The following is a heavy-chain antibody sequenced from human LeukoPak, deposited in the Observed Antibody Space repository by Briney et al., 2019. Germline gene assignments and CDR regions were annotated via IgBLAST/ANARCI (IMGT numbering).Heavy chain of an antibody. Sequence: SQTLSLTCTVSGGSINSGGYYWGWIRQPPGKGLEWIGSIYYSGSTYYNPSLKSRVTISVDTSKNQFSLKLSSVTAADTAVYYCASPLAVAGTLPEDSWGQGTLVTVSS. V-gene: IGHV4-39*01. CDR2: IYYSGST. CDR1: GGSINSGGYY. J-gene: IGHJ4*02. CDR3: ASPLAVAGTLPEDS. D-gene: IGHD6-19*01.